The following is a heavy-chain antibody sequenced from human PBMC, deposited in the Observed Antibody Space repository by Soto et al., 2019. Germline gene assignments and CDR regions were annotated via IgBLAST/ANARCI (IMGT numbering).Heavy chain of an antibody. V-gene: IGHV3-33*01. CDR2: IWYDGSNK. CDR1: GFTFSSYG. Sequence: QVQLVESGGGVVQPGRSLRLSCAASGFTFSSYGMHWVRQAPGKGLEWVAVIWYDGSNKYYADSVKGRFTISIDNSKNTLYLQMNSLRAEDTAVYYCARENDSSGYLLIDAFDIWGQGTMVTVSS. J-gene: IGHJ3*02. D-gene: IGHD3-22*01. CDR3: ARENDSSGYLLIDAFDI.